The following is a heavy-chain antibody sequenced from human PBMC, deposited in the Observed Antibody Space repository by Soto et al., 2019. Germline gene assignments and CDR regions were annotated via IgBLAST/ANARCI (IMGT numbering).Heavy chain of an antibody. D-gene: IGHD6-13*01. J-gene: IGHJ4*02. CDR2: INHSGST. CDR1: GGSFSGYY. Sequence: PSETLSLTCAVYGGSFSGYYWSWIRQPPGKGLEWIGEINHSGSTNYNPSLKSRVTISVDTSKNQFSLKLSSVTAADTAVYYFARRKWSSSSWYGYYFDYWGQGTLVTVSS. V-gene: IGHV4-34*01. CDR3: ARRKWSSSSWYGYYFDY.